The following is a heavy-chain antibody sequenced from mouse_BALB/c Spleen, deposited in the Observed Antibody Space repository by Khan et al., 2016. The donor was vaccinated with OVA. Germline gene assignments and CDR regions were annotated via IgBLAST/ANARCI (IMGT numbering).Heavy chain of an antibody. D-gene: IGHD1-1*02. V-gene: IGHV14-1*02. CDR1: GFNINDYY. CDR3: ARGGHASEFAY. Sequence: VQLQESGAELVRPGALVKLSCKASGFNINDYYMHWIKQRPEQGLVWIGRLDPETGNTIYEPKFQGRASIPSDTSSNTAYLQLSSLTSEDTAVYYCARGGHASEFAYWGQGTILTVSS. CDR2: LDPETGNT. J-gene: IGHJ3*01.